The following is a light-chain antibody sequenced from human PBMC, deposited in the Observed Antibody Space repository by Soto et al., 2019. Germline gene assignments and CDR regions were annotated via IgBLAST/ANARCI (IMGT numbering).Light chain of an antibody. CDR2: DAS. CDR3: QHYNSYSEA. J-gene: IGKJ1*01. V-gene: IGKV1-8*01. CDR1: QGISSY. Sequence: AIRRTQCTSSFSASAGDRVTSTGRASQGISSYLAWYQQKPGKAPKLLIYDASTLQTGVPSRFSGSGSGTEFTLTISSLQPDDFATYYCQHYNSYSEAFGQGPKVDIK.